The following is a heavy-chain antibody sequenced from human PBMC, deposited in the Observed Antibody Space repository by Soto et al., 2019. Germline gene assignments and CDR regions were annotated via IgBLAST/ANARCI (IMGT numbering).Heavy chain of an antibody. D-gene: IGHD5-12*01. CDR1: GRSISNSYYY. J-gene: IGHJ3*02. V-gene: IGHV4-39*01. CDR2: IYYDGNT. CDR3: ARRLRRDGYNLAAFDT. Sequence: PSETLSLTCNVSGRSISNSYYYWGWIRQPPGKGLEWIGNIYYDGNTYYHASLASRVTISPHTSKNQFSLKLSSVTAADTAVYYCARRLRRDGYNLAAFDTWGQGTMVTVSS.